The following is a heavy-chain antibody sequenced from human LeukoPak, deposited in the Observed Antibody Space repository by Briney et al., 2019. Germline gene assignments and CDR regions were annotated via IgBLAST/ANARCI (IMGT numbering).Heavy chain of an antibody. CDR2: MNPNSGNT. J-gene: IGHJ6*03. Sequence: ASVKVSCKASGYTFSSYDINWGRQATGQGLEWMGWMNPNSGNTGYAQKFQGRVTMTKNTSITTAYMELSSLRSEDTAVYYCARALSWTTVSSYYMDVWGKGTTVTVSS. CDR1: GYTFSSYD. D-gene: IGHD4-11*01. V-gene: IGHV1-8*01. CDR3: ARALSWTTVSSYYMDV.